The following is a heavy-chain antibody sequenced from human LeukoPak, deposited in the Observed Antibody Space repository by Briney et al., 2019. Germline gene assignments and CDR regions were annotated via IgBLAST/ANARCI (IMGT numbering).Heavy chain of an antibody. D-gene: IGHD1-26*01. CDR2: FYYSGFT. V-gene: IGHV4-59*01. Sequence: ASETLSLTCIVSGGSISGYCWNWIRQSPGKGLEWIGYFYYSGFTNSNPSLKSRVTISADTSKNQFSLNLSSVTAADRAVYYCARGVVGPMFFDYWGRGTLVTVSS. CDR3: ARGVVGPMFFDY. CDR1: GGSISGYC. J-gene: IGHJ4*02.